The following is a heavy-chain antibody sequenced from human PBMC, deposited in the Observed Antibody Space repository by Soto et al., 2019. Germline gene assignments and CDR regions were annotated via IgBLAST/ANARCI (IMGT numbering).Heavy chain of an antibody. Sequence: ASVKVSCKASGYTFTRYGISWVRQAPGQGLEWMGWISAYNGNTNYAQKLQGRVTMTTDTSTSTAYMELRSLRSDDTAVYYCARVSTVITIFGVVIISDHNWFDPWGQGTLVTVSS. J-gene: IGHJ5*02. D-gene: IGHD3-3*01. CDR1: GYTFTRYG. CDR3: ARVSTVITIFGVVIISDHNWFDP. V-gene: IGHV1-18*01. CDR2: ISAYNGNT.